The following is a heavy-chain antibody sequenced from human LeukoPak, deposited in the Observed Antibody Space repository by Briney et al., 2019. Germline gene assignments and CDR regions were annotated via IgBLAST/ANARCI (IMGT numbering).Heavy chain of an antibody. CDR3: ARAAVVVAATEPNLFDP. Sequence: GESLKISCKGSGYSFTSYWIGWVRQMPGKGLEWMGIIYPGDSDTRYSPSFQGQVTISADKSISTAYLQWSSLKASDTAMYYCARAAVVVAATEPNLFDPWGQGTLVTVSS. CDR1: GYSFTSYW. D-gene: IGHD2-15*01. CDR2: IYPGDSDT. V-gene: IGHV5-51*01. J-gene: IGHJ5*02.